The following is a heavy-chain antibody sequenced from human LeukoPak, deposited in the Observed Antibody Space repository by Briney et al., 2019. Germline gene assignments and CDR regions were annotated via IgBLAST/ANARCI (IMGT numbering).Heavy chain of an antibody. J-gene: IGHJ4*02. Sequence: SETLSLTCAVYGGSFSGYYGSWIRQPPGKGLEWIGEINHSGSTNYNPSLKSRVTISIDTSKNQFSLKLNSVTAADTAVYYCAAEAEPWLLRSWGQGTLVTVSS. D-gene: IGHD6-19*01. CDR3: AAEAEPWLLRS. CDR2: INHSGST. V-gene: IGHV4-34*01. CDR1: GGSFSGYY.